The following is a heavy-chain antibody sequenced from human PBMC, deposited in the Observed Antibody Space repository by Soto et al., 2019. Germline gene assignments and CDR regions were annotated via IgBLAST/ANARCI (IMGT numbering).Heavy chain of an antibody. V-gene: IGHV4-59*01. CDR3: ARAYGGYADY. D-gene: IGHD5-12*01. Sequence: SETLSLTCSVAGGSISSYYWSWIRQPPGKGLEWIGYIYYSGSTNYNPSLKSRVTISVDTSKNQFSLKLSSVTAADTAVYYCARAYGGYADYWGQGALVTVSS. CDR2: IYYSGST. J-gene: IGHJ4*02. CDR1: GGSISSYY.